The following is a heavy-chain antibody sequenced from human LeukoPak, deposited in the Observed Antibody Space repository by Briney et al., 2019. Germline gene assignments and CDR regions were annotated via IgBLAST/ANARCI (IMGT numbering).Heavy chain of an antibody. CDR3: AREVGDYFDY. V-gene: IGHV3-23*01. CDR2: ISGSGGST. Sequence: GGSLRLSCAASGFTFSSYAMSWVRQAPGKGLAWVSVISGSGGSTNYADSVKGRFTISRDNSKNSLYLQMNSLRAEDTAVYYCAREVGDYFDYWGQGTLVTVSS. CDR1: GFTFSSYA. D-gene: IGHD3-16*01. J-gene: IGHJ4*02.